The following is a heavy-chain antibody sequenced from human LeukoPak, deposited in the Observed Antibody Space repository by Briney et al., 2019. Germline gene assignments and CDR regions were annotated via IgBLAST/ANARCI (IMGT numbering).Heavy chain of an antibody. D-gene: IGHD3-10*01. V-gene: IGHV1-24*01. J-gene: IGHJ4*02. CDR1: GYTFTSYG. CDR3: ATDWGRRGSGSSSSFDY. Sequence: GASVKVSCKASGYTFTSYGISWVRQAPGQGLEWMGGFDPEDGETIYAQKFQGRVTMTEDTSTDTAYMELSSLRSEDTAVYYCATDWGRRGSGSSSSFDYWGQGTLVTVSS. CDR2: FDPEDGET.